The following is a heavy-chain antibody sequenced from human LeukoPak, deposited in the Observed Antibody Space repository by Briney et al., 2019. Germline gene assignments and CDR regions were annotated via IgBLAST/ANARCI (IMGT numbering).Heavy chain of an antibody. CDR3: ARGPQFYSSSWSEFYYYYGMDV. CDR1: VGSFSGYY. V-gene: IGHV4-34*01. CDR2: INHSGST. J-gene: IGHJ6*02. D-gene: IGHD6-13*01. Sequence: SETLSLTCAVYVGSFSGYYWSWIRQPPGKGLEWIGEINHSGSTNYNPSLKSRVTISVDTSKNQFSLKLSSVTAADTAVYYCARGPQFYSSSWSEFYYYYGMDVWGQGTTVTVSS.